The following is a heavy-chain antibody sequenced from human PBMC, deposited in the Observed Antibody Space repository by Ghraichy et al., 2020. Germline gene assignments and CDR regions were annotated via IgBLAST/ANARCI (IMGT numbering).Heavy chain of an antibody. CDR2: INPNSGGT. Sequence: ASVKVSCKASGYTFTGYYMHWVRQAPGQGLEWMGWINPNSGGTNYAQKFQGRVTMTRDTSISTAYMELSRLRSDDTAVYYCARATNMVRGVTPDYWGQGTLVTVSS. CDR1: GYTFTGYY. CDR3: ARATNMVRGVTPDY. D-gene: IGHD3-10*01. J-gene: IGHJ4*02. V-gene: IGHV1-2*02.